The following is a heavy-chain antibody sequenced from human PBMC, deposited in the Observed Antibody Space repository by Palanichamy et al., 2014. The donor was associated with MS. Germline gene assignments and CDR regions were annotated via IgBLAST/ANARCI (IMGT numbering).Heavy chain of an antibody. Sequence: VQLVESGGGFVKPGGSLRLSCATSGFNLNNAGMSWVRQGPGKGLEWVGRIKSTADGGTTDYPAPVKGRFIISRDASQNTLYLQMNSLKPEDTGVYYCTSLWPFNNYYMDVWGKGTTVTVSS. J-gene: IGHJ6*03. CDR3: TSLWPFNNYYMDV. CDR2: IKSTADGGTT. D-gene: IGHD2-21*01. CDR1: GFNLNNAG. V-gene: IGHV3-15*01.